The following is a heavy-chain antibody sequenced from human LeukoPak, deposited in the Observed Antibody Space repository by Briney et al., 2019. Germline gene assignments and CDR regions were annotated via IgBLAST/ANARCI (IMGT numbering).Heavy chain of an antibody. Sequence: ASVKVSCKASGYTFTGYYVHWVRPAPGQGLEWVGWINPKRGDTEYAQKFNGRVTLTRDTSIATAYMDMSALATDDTAVYYCARDRGPSYDSGIYYQYYFQFWGQGTLVAVSS. D-gene: IGHD3-10*01. CDR1: GYTFTGYY. CDR3: ARDRGPSYDSGIYYQYYFQF. CDR2: INPKRGDT. V-gene: IGHV1-2*02. J-gene: IGHJ4*02.